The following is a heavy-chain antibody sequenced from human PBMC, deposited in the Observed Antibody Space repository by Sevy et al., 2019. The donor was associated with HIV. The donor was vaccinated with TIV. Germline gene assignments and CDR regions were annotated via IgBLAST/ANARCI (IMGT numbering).Heavy chain of an antibody. Sequence: GGCLRLYCAVSGFTFSTYSMTWVRQAPGKGLVCVSSISSSSNYIYYPDSVKGRFTISRDNAKNSLYLQMNSLRAEDTAVYYCARVKAYCSGGSCYSTMGADVWGQGTTVTVSS. J-gene: IGHJ6*02. V-gene: IGHV3-21*01. D-gene: IGHD2-15*01. CDR3: ARVKAYCSGGSCYSTMGADV. CDR2: ISSSSNYI. CDR1: GFTFSTYS.